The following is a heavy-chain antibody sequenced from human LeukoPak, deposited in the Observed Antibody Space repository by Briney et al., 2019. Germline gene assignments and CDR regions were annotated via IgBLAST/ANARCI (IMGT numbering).Heavy chain of an antibody. D-gene: IGHD6-6*01. V-gene: IGHV3-30-3*02. Sequence: GGSLRLSCAASGFTFSGYAMHWVRQAPGKGLEWVAVISYDGNNKYYADSVKGRFTISRDNSKNTLYLQMNSLRAEDTAVYYCAKRGPIYSSSPGNYFDYWGQGTLVTVSS. CDR2: ISYDGNNK. CDR1: GFTFSGYA. CDR3: AKRGPIYSSSPGNYFDY. J-gene: IGHJ4*02.